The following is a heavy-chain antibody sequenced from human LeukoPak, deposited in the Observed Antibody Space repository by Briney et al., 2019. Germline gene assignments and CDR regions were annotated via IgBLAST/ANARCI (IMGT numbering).Heavy chain of an antibody. Sequence: PGGSLRLSCAASGFTFSSYAMHWVRQAPGKGLEWVAVISYDGSNKYYADSVKGRFTISRDNSKNTLYLQMNSLRAEDTAVYYCVKQLGGRYGEEGNIFDIWGQGTMVTVSS. J-gene: IGHJ3*02. CDR2: ISYDGSNK. CDR3: VKQLGGRYGEEGNIFDI. V-gene: IGHV3-30-3*02. CDR1: GFTFSSYA. D-gene: IGHD1-26*01.